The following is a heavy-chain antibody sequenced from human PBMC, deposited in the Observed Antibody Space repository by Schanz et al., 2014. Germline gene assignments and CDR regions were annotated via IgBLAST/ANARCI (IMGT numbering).Heavy chain of an antibody. CDR1: GASISSSNW. V-gene: IGHV4-4*02. J-gene: IGHJ3*02. D-gene: IGHD4-17*01. Sequence: QVQLQESGPGLVKPSGTLSLTCAVSGASISSSNWWSWVRQPPGKGLEWLGYIYYSGSSDYNPSLKSRVTISVDTSKRQFSLKLSSVTAADTAVYYCARDRGHGDLPGDIWGQGTMVTVSS. CDR2: IYYSGSS. CDR3: ARDRGHGDLPGDI.